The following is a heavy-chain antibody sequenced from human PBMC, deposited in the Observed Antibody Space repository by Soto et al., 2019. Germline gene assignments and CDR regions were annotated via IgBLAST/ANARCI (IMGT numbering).Heavy chain of an antibody. V-gene: IGHV3-11*06. CDR3: ARSGEGDYYYYYGMDV. CDR2: ITNSGTYT. Sequence: GSLRLSCAASGFTFSDYYMTWIRQAPGKGLEWVSFITNSGTYTNYGDSVKGRFTISRDNAKNSLYLQMNSLRAEDTAVYYCARSGEGDYYYYYGMDVWGQGATVTVSS. J-gene: IGHJ6*02. CDR1: GFTFSDYY. D-gene: IGHD3-3*01.